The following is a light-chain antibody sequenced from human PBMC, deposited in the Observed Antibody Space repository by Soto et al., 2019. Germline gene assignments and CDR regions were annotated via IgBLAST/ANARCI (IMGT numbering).Light chain of an antibody. CDR1: SSDVGGFNY. Sequence: QSVLTQPASVSGSPGQSITISCTGTSSDVGGFNYVSWYQVHPGKAPQLIIYDVIYRPSGVSDRFSGSKSGNTASLTISGLQADDEAEYYCSSFTSVSQRVFGTGTKLTVL. J-gene: IGLJ1*01. CDR3: SSFTSVSQRV. V-gene: IGLV2-14*03. CDR2: DVI.